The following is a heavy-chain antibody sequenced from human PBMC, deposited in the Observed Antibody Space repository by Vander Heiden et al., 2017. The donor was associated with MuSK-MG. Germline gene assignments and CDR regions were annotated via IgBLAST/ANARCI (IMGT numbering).Heavy chain of an antibody. Sequence: EVQLVESGGGLVKPGGSLRLSCAASGFTFSSYSMNWVRQAPGKVLEWVSSISSSSSYIDDADSVKGRFTISRDNANNSLYLQMKRMRADDTAVYYCARDRGGEAFDIRGQGTLVTL. CDR3: ARDRGGEAFDI. CDR1: GFTFSSYS. CDR2: ISSSSSYI. V-gene: IGHV3-21*03. D-gene: IGHD3-10*01. J-gene: IGHJ3*02.